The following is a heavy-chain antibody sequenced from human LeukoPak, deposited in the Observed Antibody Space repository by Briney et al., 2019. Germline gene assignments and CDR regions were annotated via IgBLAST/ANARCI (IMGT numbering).Heavy chain of an antibody. V-gene: IGHV5-51*01. CDR3: ARGSSFGSGSHSFDY. D-gene: IGHD5-18*01. CDR2: IYPGDSDT. J-gene: IGHJ4*02. CDR1: GYSFATNW. Sequence: GASLKISCKGSGYSFATNWIGWVRQMPGKGLEWMGIIYPGDSDTRYSPSFKGQVTFSADKSTTTAYLQWSSLRASDTAMYYCARGSSFGSGSHSFDYWGQGTLVTVSS.